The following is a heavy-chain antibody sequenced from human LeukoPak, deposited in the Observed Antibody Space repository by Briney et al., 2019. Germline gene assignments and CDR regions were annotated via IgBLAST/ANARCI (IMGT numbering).Heavy chain of an antibody. V-gene: IGHV1-46*01. D-gene: IGHD2-2*01. Sequence: ASVKVSCKASGYTFTSYYMHWVRQAPGQGLEWMGIINPSGGSTSYAQNFQGRVTMTRDKSTSTVYMELSSLRSEDTAVYYCARENLDQPLRTPVDYWGQGTLVTVSS. CDR1: GYTFTSYY. J-gene: IGHJ4*02. CDR2: INPSGGST. CDR3: ARENLDQPLRTPVDY.